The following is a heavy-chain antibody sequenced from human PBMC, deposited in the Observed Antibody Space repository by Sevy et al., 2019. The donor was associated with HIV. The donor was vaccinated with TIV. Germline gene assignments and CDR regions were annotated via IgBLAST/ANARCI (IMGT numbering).Heavy chain of an antibody. CDR1: GFTFSSYA. CDR2: ISYDGSNK. Sequence: GGALRLSCAASGFTFSSYAMHWVREAPGKGLEWVAVISYDGSNKYYADSVKGRFTISRDNSKTTLYLQMNSLRAEDTAVYYCARDREWELVYAFDIWGQGTMVTVSS. D-gene: IGHD1-26*01. CDR3: ARDREWELVYAFDI. V-gene: IGHV3-30-3*01. J-gene: IGHJ3*02.